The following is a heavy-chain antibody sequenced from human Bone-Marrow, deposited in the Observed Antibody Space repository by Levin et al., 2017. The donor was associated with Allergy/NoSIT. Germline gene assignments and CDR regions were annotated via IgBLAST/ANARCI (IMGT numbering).Heavy chain of an antibody. CDR1: GASISSSSYH. V-gene: IGHV4-39*01. Sequence: PSETLSLTCTVSGASISSSSYHWGWIRQPPGKGLEWIGSIYYSGTTYYNPSLRSRVTISVDTSKNQFSLSLSSVTAADTAVYYCAREMSSSPYPWGQGTLVTVSS. D-gene: IGHD6-13*01. CDR3: AREMSSSPYP. J-gene: IGHJ5*02. CDR2: IYYSGTT.